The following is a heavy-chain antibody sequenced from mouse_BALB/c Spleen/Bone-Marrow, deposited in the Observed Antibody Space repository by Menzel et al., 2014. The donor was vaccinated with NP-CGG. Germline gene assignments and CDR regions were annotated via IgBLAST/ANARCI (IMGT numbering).Heavy chain of an antibody. Sequence: VMLVESGPGLVKPGASVKMSCKASGYTFTSYFIYWVKQRPGQGLEWIGWIYPGDGSTKYNEKFKGKTTLTADKSSSTAYMLLSSLTSEDSAIFFCAYYRYDEYFDVWGAGTTVTVSS. CDR2: IYPGDGST. V-gene: IGHV1S56*01. J-gene: IGHJ1*01. CDR1: GYTFTSYF. CDR3: AYYRYDEYFDV. D-gene: IGHD2-14*01.